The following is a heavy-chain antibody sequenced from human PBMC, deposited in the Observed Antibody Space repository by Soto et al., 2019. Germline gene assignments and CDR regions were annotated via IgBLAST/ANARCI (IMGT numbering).Heavy chain of an antibody. D-gene: IGHD6-13*01. V-gene: IGHV1-69*06. CDR3: APLLVAAGARYYYCGIAV. CDR2: VIPIFGTA. CDR1: GGTFSSYA. J-gene: IGHJ6*02. Sequence: QVQLVQSGAEVKKPGSSVKVSCKASGGTFSSYAISWVRQAPGQGREWMGGVIPIFGTANYAQKFQGRVTTTADKSTRTAYRELSSLRYEDTAMYYCAPLLVAAGARYYYCGIAVWGQGTTVTVSS.